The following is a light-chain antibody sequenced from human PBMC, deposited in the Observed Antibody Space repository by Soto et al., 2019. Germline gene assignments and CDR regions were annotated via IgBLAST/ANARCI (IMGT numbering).Light chain of an antibody. CDR2: GAS. Sequence: ELVMTQSPATLSVSPGERATLSCRASQSVSSNLAWYQQKPGQAPRLLIYGASTRATGIPARFSGSGSGTQFTLTISSLQSEDFAVHYCQQYNNWPPWTFGQRTKVEIK. J-gene: IGKJ1*01. V-gene: IGKV3-15*01. CDR3: QQYNNWPPWT. CDR1: QSVSSN.